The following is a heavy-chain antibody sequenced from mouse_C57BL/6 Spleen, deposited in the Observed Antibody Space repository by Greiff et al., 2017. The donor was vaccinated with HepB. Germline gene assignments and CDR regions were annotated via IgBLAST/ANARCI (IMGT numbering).Heavy chain of an antibody. CDR1: GYTFTSYW. V-gene: IGHV1-69*01. Sequence: QVQLQQPGAELVMPGASVKLSCKASGYTFTSYWMHWVKQRPGQGLEWIGEIDPSDSYTNYNQKFKGKSTLTVDKSSSTAYMQLSSLTSEDSAVYYCARSGYDDDGAYYFDDWGQGTTLTVSS. CDR2: IDPSDSYT. D-gene: IGHD2-4*01. J-gene: IGHJ2*01. CDR3: ARSGYDDDGAYYFDD.